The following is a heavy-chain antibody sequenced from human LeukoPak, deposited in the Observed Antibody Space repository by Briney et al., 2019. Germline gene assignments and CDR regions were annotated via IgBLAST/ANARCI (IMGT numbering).Heavy chain of an antibody. J-gene: IGHJ6*02. CDR1: GFTFSSYS. Sequence: GGSLRLSCAASGFTFSSYSMNWVRQAPGKGLEWVSSISSSSYIYYADSVKGRFTISRDNAKNSLYLQMNSLRAEDTAVCYCASLFIAAAGTYYYYGMDVWGQGTTVTVSS. CDR3: ASLFIAAAGTYYYYGMDV. V-gene: IGHV3-21*01. CDR2: ISSSSYI. D-gene: IGHD6-13*01.